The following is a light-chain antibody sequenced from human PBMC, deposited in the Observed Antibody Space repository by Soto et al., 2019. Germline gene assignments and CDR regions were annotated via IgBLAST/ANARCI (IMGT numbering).Light chain of an antibody. J-gene: IGKJ3*01. V-gene: IGKV3-20*01. CDR2: GAS. CDR3: QQYGSSRFT. CDR1: QSISSSY. Sequence: IVVTQSPCTLSLSPGERATLSCRASQSISSSYLAWYQQKPGQAPRLLVYGASSRATGIPDRFSGSGSGKDFTLTISRLEPEDFAVYYCQQYGSSRFTFGPGTKVDIK.